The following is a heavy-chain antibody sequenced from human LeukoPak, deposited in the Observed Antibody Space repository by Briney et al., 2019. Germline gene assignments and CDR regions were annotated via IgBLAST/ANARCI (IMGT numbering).Heavy chain of an antibody. J-gene: IGHJ5*02. CDR1: GGSISSYY. V-gene: IGHV4-4*07. CDR3: ARTLSMFEGGFWFDP. CDR2: IYTSGST. D-gene: IGHD3-10*02. Sequence: SETLSLTCTVSGGSISSYYWSWIRQPAGKGLEWIGRIYTSGSTNYNPSLKSRVTMSVDTSKNQFSLKLSSVTAADTAVYYCARTLSMFEGGFWFDPWGQGTLVTVSS.